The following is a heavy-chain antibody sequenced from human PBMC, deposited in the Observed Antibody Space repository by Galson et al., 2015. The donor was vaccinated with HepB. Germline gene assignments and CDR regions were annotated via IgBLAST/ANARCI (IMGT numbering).Heavy chain of an antibody. CDR1: GFTFGSYW. Sequence: SLRLPCAASGFTFGSYWIHWVRQAPGKGLEWVGNINLDGSANFYVDSVKGRLTISRDNAKNSVYLQMSSLRAEDTAVYYCGVKDSGYWGQGTLVTVSS. J-gene: IGHJ4*02. V-gene: IGHV3-7*01. D-gene: IGHD3-10*01. CDR3: GVKDSGY. CDR2: INLDGSAN.